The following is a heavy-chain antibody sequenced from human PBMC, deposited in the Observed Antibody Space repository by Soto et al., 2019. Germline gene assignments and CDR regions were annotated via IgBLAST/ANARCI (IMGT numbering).Heavy chain of an antibody. Sequence: PSETLSLTCSVSGASLNSNADYWSWIREVPGKGLEWIGYLSYSGSTYSNPSLTSRIAMSIDTSKNHFSLKLSSVTAADTAVYYCAKDLGSEQWFFDSWGRGTLVTVPS. CDR1: GASLNSNADY. V-gene: IGHV4-31*03. CDR2: LSYSGST. J-gene: IGHJ4*01. D-gene: IGHD6-19*01. CDR3: AKDLGSEQWFFDS.